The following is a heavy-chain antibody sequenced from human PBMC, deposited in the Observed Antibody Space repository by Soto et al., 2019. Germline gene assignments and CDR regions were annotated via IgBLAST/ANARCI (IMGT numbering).Heavy chain of an antibody. J-gene: IGHJ4*02. V-gene: IGHV1-46*01. CDR1: GYRFPSYY. CDR2: INPSGGST. D-gene: IGHD3-22*01. Sequence: VAVTVSCKACGYRFPSYYMHWVRQAPGQRFEWMGIINPSGGSTVYEQKSQGRVTMTRDTSTSTVYMELRRLRSEDTAVYYSAGSKGGNDYESSGYYPGYWGQGTLVTVSS. CDR3: AGSKGGNDYESSGYYPGY.